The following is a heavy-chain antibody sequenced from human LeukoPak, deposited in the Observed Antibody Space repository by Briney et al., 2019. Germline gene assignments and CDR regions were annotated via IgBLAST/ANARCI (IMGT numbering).Heavy chain of an antibody. D-gene: IGHD6-13*01. CDR1: GGTFSSYA. CDR3: ARDIRIAAAGTGWFDP. CDR2: IIPIFGTA. J-gene: IGHJ5*02. V-gene: IGHV1-69*06. Sequence: SVKVSCKASGGTFSSYAISWVRQAPGQGLEWMGGIIPIFGTANYAQKFQGRVTITADKSTSTAYMELSSLRSEDTAVYYCARDIRIAAAGTGWFDPWGQGTLVTVSS.